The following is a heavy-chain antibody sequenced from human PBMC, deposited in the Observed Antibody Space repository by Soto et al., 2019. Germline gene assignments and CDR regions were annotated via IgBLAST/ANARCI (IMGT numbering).Heavy chain of an antibody. J-gene: IGHJ4*02. Sequence: EVQLVESGGGLVQPGGSLRLSCVVSGFTFNDYRMHWVRQAPGKGLVWLSNIPRDASVIHYVDSVKGRFTISGDNARNKLYLQMNNLIAEDTADYYCTRVPFFDSCGLGTLVSVSS. V-gene: IGHV3-74*01. CDR3: TRVPFFDS. CDR2: IPRDASVI. CDR1: GFTFNDYR.